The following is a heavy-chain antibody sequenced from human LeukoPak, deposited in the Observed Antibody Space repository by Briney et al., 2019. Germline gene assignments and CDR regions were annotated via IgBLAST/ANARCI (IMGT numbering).Heavy chain of an antibody. V-gene: IGHV1-8*01. D-gene: IGHD2-2*01. CDR3: ARGRACSSTSCYWGLDYYYYGMDV. CDR1: GYTFTSYD. CDR2: MNPNSGST. Sequence: ASVKVSCKASGYTFTSYDINWVRQATGQGLEWMGWMNPNSGSTGYAQKFQGRVTMTRNTSISTAYMELSSLRSEDTAVYYCARGRACSSTSCYWGLDYYYYGMDVWGQGTTVTVSS. J-gene: IGHJ6*02.